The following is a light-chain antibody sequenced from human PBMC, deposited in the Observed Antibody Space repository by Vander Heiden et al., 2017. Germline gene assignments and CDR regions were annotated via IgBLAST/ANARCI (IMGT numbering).Light chain of an antibody. CDR1: ISDIGGFSY. V-gene: IGLV2-14*01. J-gene: IGLJ1*01. CDR3: SSYTTSGTFPYV. Sequence: HSSLTQPASVSGSPWLSITLSCTGTISDIGGFSYVSWYQQHPGKAPKLIIQDVDSRPSGVSNRFSGSKSGKTASLTIAGLQAEDEAEYYCSSYTTSGTFPYVFGAGTQVTVL. CDR2: DVD.